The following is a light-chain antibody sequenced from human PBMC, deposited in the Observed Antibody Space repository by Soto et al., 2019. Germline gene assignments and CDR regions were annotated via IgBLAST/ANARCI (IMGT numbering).Light chain of an antibody. CDR2: GAS. V-gene: IGKV3-15*01. J-gene: IGKJ2*01. CDR3: QQYHNWPPQYT. CDR1: QTVSSN. Sequence: EIGMTQSPATLSVSPGERATLSCRASQTVSSNLAWYQQKPGQAPRLLIHGASTRASGVPARFSGSGSGTEFTLTITILQSEDVAVYYCQQYHNWPPQYTFGQGTKLQIK.